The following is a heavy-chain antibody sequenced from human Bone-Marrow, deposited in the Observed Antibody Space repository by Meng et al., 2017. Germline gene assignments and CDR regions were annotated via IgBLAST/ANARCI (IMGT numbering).Heavy chain of an antibody. J-gene: IGHJ6*02. Sequence: GESLKISCAASGFTFSSYSMNWVRQAPGKGLEWVSSISGSSSYIYYADSVKGRFTISRDNAKNSLYLQMNSLRAEDTAVYYCARFTMVRGVIINGYYYYGMDVWGQGTTVTVSS. CDR2: ISGSSSYI. CDR3: ARFTMVRGVIINGYYYYGMDV. V-gene: IGHV3-21*01. CDR1: GFTFSSYS. D-gene: IGHD3-10*01.